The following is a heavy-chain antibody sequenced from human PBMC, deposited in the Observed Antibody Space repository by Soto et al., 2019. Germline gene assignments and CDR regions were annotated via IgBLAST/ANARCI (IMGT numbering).Heavy chain of an antibody. CDR3: ARDRSDDYGDSYYYYGMDV. CDR1: GGSISSYY. V-gene: IGHV4-59*01. D-gene: IGHD4-17*01. J-gene: IGHJ6*02. Sequence: TLSLTCTVSGGSISSYYWSWIRQPPGKGLEWIGYIYYSGSTNYNPSLKSRVTISVDTSKNHFSLKLSSVTAADTAVYYCARDRSDDYGDSYYYYGMDVWGQGTTVTVSS. CDR2: IYYSGST.